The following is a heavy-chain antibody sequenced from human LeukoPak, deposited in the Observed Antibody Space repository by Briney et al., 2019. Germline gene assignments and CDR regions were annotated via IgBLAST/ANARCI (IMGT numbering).Heavy chain of an antibody. V-gene: IGHV1-69*04. CDR3: ARDSGRGGSYGTYYFDY. CDR2: IIPILGIA. CDR1: GGTFSSYT. D-gene: IGHD1-26*01. J-gene: IGHJ4*02. Sequence: ASVKVSCKASGGTFSSYTISWVRQAPGQGLEGMGRIIPILGIANYAQKFQGRVTITADKSKRTAYMELSSLRSEDTAVYYCARDSGRGGSYGTYYFDYWGQGTLVTVSS.